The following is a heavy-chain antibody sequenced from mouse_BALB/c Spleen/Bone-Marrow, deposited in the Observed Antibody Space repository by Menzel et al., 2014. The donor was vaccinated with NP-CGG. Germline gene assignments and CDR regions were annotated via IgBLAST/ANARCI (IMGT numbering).Heavy chain of an antibody. D-gene: IGHD2-10*02. CDR2: ISYDGSN. CDR1: GSSITSAYY. CDR3: AREGYGNYGRGNYFDY. J-gene: IGHJ2*01. V-gene: IGHV3-6*02. Sequence: EVKLVESGPGLVKPSQSLSLTCSVTGSSITSAYYWNWIRQFPGNKLEWMGYISYDGSNNYNPSLKNRISITRDTSKTQFFLKLNSVTSEDTATYYCAREGYGNYGRGNYFDYWGQGTTPTVSS.